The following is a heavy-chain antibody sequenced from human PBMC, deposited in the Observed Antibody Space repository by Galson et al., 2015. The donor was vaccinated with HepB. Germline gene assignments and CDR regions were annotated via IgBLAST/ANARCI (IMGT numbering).Heavy chain of an antibody. CDR1: GFTFSSYA. D-gene: IGHD1-1*01. J-gene: IGHJ4*02. CDR3: ARDRGGLELERRRTSYFDY. Sequence: SLRLSCAASGFTFSSYAMHWVRQAPGKGLEWVAVISYDGSNKYYADSVKGRFTISRDNSKNTLYLQMNSLRAEDTAVYYCARDRGGLELERRRTSYFDYWGQGTLVTVSS. V-gene: IGHV3-30-3*01. CDR2: ISYDGSNK.